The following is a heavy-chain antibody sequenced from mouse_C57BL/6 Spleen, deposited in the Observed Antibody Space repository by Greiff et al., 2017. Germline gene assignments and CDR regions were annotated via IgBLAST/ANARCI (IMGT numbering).Heavy chain of an antibody. CDR2: ISDGGSYT. CDR3: ARDQGYGRRVGARDY. Sequence: DVMLVESGGGLVKPGGSLKLSCAASGFTFSSYAMSWVRQTPEKRLEWVATISDGGSYTYYPDNVKGRFTISRDNAKNNLYLQMRHLKSEDTAMYYCARDQGYGRRVGARDYWGQGTSGTGSS. D-gene: IGHD1-1*01. J-gene: IGHJ4*01. CDR1: GFTFSSYA. V-gene: IGHV5-4*01.